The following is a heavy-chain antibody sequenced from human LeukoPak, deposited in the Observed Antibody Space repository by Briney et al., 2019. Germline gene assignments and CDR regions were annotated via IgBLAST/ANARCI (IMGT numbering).Heavy chain of an antibody. CDR1: GGSISSYY. D-gene: IGHD3-22*01. V-gene: IGHV4-59*01. J-gene: IGHJ3*02. CDR3: ATLQFPYYYDSSGYGWDAFDI. Sequence: KPSGNPFLTCTGSGGSISSYYWGLIREAPGEGTGWIVFIFYNGSTNYNPSLKSRVTISVDTSKNQFSLKLSSVTAADTAVYYCATLQFPYYYDSSGYGWDAFDIWGQGTMVTVSS. CDR2: IFYNGST.